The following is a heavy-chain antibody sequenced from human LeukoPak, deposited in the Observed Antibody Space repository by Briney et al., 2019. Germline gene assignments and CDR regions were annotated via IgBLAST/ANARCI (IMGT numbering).Heavy chain of an antibody. CDR1: GVSISSYY. D-gene: IGHD3-3*01. CDR2: IYYSGST. Sequence: SETLSLTCTVSGVSISSYYWSWIRQPPGKGLEWIGYIYYSGSTDYNPSLKSRVTISVDTSKNQFSLKLSSVTAADTAVYYCARVRGAAYDFWSGPLGGMDVWGQGTTVTVSS. J-gene: IGHJ6*02. V-gene: IGHV4-59*01. CDR3: ARVRGAAYDFWSGPLGGMDV.